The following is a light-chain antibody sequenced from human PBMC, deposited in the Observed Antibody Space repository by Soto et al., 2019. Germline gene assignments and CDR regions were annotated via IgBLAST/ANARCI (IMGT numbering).Light chain of an antibody. CDR1: QSISNW. Sequence: DIQMTQSPSTLSASVGDRVTITCRASQSISNWLAWYQQKPGKAPKLLIYKASSLESGVPSRFSGSGSGTEFTLTISSLQPDDFATYYGQQYNSYPLTCGGGTKVEIK. CDR2: KAS. V-gene: IGKV1-5*03. CDR3: QQYNSYPLT. J-gene: IGKJ4*01.